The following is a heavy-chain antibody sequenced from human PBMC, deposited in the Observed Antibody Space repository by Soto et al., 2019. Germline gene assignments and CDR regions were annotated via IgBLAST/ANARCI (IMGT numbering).Heavy chain of an antibody. CDR1: GFTFSSYD. V-gene: IGHV3-13*01. J-gene: IGHJ6*02. CDR3: ARDPAPYDILTGYSQNYGMDV. D-gene: IGHD3-9*01. CDR2: ISTAGDT. Sequence: GGSLRLSCAASGFTFSSYDMHWVRQATGKGLEWVSAISTAGDTYYPGSVKGRFTISRENAKNSLYLQMNSLRAEDTAVYYCARDPAPYDILTGYSQNYGMDVWGQGTTVTVSS.